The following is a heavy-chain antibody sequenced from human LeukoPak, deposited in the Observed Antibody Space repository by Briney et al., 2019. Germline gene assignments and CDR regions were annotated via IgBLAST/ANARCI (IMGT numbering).Heavy chain of an antibody. D-gene: IGHD3-9*01. J-gene: IGHJ4*02. V-gene: IGHV1-18*04. CDR3: ARALRYFVLYYFDY. Sequence: GASVKVSCKASGYTFTSYYMHWVRQAPGQGLEWMGWISAYNGNTNYAQKLQGRVTMTTDTSTSTAYMELRSLRSDDTAVYYCARALRYFVLYYFDYWGQGTLVTVSS. CDR1: GYTFTSYY. CDR2: ISAYNGNT.